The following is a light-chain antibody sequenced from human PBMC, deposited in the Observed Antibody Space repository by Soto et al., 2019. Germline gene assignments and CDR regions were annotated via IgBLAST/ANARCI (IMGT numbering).Light chain of an antibody. V-gene: IGLV1-47*01. CDR2: RNN. CDR3: AVWDDKLTGWV. Sequence: QSVLTQPPSASGTPGQRVTLSCSGSSSNIGRDYVSWFQQFPGTAPKVLIYRNNQRPSGVPDRFSGSKSGTSASLAISGLRSEDETDYYCAVWDDKLTGWVFGGGTKLTVL. CDR1: SSNIGRDY. J-gene: IGLJ3*02.